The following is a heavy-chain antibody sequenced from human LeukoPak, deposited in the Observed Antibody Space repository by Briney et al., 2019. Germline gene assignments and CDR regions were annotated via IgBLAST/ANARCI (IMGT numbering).Heavy chain of an antibody. Sequence: PGGSLRLSCTASGFTFGDYAMSWVRQAPGKGLVWVGFIRSKAYGGTTEYAASVKGRFTISRDDSKSIAYLQMNSLKTEDTAVYYCTREDFRGVIVGFDYWGQGTLVSVS. J-gene: IGHJ4*02. CDR1: GFTFGDYA. CDR2: IRSKAYGGTT. V-gene: IGHV3-49*04. CDR3: TREDFRGVIVGFDY. D-gene: IGHD3-10*01.